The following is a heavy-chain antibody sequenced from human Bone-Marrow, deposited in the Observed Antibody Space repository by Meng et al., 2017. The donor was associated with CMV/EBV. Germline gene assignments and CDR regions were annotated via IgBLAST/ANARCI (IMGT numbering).Heavy chain of an antibody. V-gene: IGHV4-59*01. Sequence: SETLSLTCTVSGGSISGYSWSWIRQPPGKGLEWIGYIYYSGRTKYNPSLKSRVTISVDTSKNQFSVKLSSVSAADTAVYYCARGGGSSGDDAFDIWGQGTMVTVS. CDR2: IYYSGRT. D-gene: IGHD1-26*01. CDR3: ARGGGSSGDDAFDI. CDR1: GGSISGYS. J-gene: IGHJ3*02.